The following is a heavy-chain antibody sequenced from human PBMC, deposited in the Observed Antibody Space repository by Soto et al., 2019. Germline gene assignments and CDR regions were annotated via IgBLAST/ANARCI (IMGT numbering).Heavy chain of an antibody. J-gene: IGHJ4*02. D-gene: IGHD6-13*01. Sequence: GGSLRLSCAASGFTLSTYGMHWVRQAPGKGLEWVAVIWYDGSNKYYADSVKGRFRISRDNSKNTLYLQMTSLRAGETAVYYCARDPNPYSIAAAGSLVSDYWGQGTLVTVSS. CDR2: IWYDGSNK. V-gene: IGHV3-33*01. CDR1: GFTLSTYG. CDR3: ARDPNPYSIAAAGSLVSDY.